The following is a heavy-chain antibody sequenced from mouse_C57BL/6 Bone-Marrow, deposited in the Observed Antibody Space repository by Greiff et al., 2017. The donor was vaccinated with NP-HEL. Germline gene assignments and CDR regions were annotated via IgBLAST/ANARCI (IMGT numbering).Heavy chain of an antibody. Sequence: QVQLQQPGAELVKPGASVKLSCKASGYTFTSYWMHWVKQRPGQGLEWIGMIHPNSGSTNYNEKFKSKATLTVDKSSSTAYMQRSSLTSEDSAVYYCARSNYYGSSYGDYWGQGTTLTVSS. V-gene: IGHV1-64*01. CDR2: IHPNSGST. CDR1: GYTFTSYW. D-gene: IGHD1-1*01. J-gene: IGHJ2*01. CDR3: ARSNYYGSSYGDY.